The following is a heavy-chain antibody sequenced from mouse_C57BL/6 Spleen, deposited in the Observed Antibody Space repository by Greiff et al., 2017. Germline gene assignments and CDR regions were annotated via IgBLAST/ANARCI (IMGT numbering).Heavy chain of an antibody. J-gene: IGHJ1*03. CDR1: GYTFTSYW. CDR3: ARGGLGSWYFDV. Sequence: VQLQQPGAELVRPGSSVKLSCKASGYTFTSYWMDWVKQRPGQGLEWIGNIYPSDSETHYPQKFKDKATLTVDKSSSTAYMQLSSLTSEDSAVYYCARGGLGSWYFDVWGTGTTVTVSS. V-gene: IGHV1-61*01. D-gene: IGHD4-1*01. CDR2: IYPSDSET.